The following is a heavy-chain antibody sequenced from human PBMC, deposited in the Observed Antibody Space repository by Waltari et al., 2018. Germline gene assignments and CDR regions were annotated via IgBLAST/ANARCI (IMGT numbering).Heavy chain of an antibody. D-gene: IGHD2-15*01. CDR2: INNDGSST. Sequence: EVQLVESGGGLVQPGGSLRLSCAAPGFTFSRSWIPWVRQFPGKGLMWVSSINNDGSSTVYADSVKGRFTISRDDAKNTVSLQMNNLSAEDTALYYCARAGLLGAFDVWGQGTMVTVSS. V-gene: IGHV3-74*03. CDR1: GFTFSRSW. CDR3: ARAGLLGAFDV. J-gene: IGHJ3*01.